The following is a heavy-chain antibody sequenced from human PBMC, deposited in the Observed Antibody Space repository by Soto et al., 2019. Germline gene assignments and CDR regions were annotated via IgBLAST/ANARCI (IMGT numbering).Heavy chain of an antibody. V-gene: IGHV4-4*07. CDR1: GGSISSYY. D-gene: IGHD3-16*02. Sequence: QVQLQESGPGLVKPSETLSLTCTVSGGSISSYYWSWIRQPAGKGLEWIGRIYTSGSTNYNPSLKSRVTMSVDTSKNQFALKLSSVTAADTAVYYCARDNMGTWGSYRQLDYWGQGTLVTVSS. CDR2: IYTSGST. J-gene: IGHJ4*02. CDR3: ARDNMGTWGSYRQLDY.